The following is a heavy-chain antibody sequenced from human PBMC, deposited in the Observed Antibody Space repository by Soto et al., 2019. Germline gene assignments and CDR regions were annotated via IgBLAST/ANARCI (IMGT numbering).Heavy chain of an antibody. CDR2: IYYSGST. J-gene: IGHJ4*02. CDR3: ARVNHMVRGVIMLDY. CDR1: GGSISSGNYC. V-gene: IGHV4-30-4*01. Sequence: SETLSLTCTVSGGSISSGNYCWRWIRQPPGKGLEWIGDIYYSGSTYYNPSLKSRVTISVDTSKNQFSLKLSSVTAADTAVYYCARVNHMVRGVIMLDYWGQGTLVTVSS. D-gene: IGHD3-10*01.